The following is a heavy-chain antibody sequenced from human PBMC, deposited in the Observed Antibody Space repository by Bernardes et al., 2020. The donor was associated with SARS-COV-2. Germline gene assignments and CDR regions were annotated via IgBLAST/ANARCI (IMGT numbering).Heavy chain of an antibody. D-gene: IGHD2-8*01. Sequence: GGSLRLSCEASGFTFSIYAMSWVRQAPGKGPEWVSAISSSGASRYYADSVKGRSTISRDNSKNTLFLQVNSLRAEDTAGYYCAKGGPGVTGDAFDVWGHGTMVTVSS. CDR3: AKGGPGVTGDAFDV. J-gene: IGHJ3*01. CDR2: ISSSGASR. CDR1: GFTFSIYA. V-gene: IGHV3-23*01.